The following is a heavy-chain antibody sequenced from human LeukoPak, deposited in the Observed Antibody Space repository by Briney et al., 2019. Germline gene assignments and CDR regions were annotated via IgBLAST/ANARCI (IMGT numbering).Heavy chain of an antibody. D-gene: IGHD6-19*01. CDR1: GGSLSGYY. CDR2: INHSGST. CDR3: VRGDYSSGWHLDY. Sequence: SETLSLTCAVYGGSLSGYYWSWIREPPGKGLEWIGEINHSGSTNYNPSLKSRVTISVDTSKNQFSLKLSSVTAADTAVYYCVRGDYSSGWHLDYWGQGTLVTVSS. J-gene: IGHJ4*02. V-gene: IGHV4-34*01.